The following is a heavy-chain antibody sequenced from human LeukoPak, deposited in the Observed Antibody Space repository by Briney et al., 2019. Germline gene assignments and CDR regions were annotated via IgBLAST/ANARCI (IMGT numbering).Heavy chain of an antibody. V-gene: IGHV3-23*01. CDR2: ISKRGGST. J-gene: IGHJ4*02. D-gene: IGHD2-2*02. CDR3: ARGLGYCSSTTCYTHAFDY. CDR1: GFTFDNYA. Sequence: PGGSLRLSCAASGFTFDNYALTWVRQAPGKGLEWVSSISKRGGSTYYADSVKGRFTISRDNAKNSLYLQMSSLRAEDTAVYYCARGLGYCSSTTCYTHAFDYWGKGTLVTVSS.